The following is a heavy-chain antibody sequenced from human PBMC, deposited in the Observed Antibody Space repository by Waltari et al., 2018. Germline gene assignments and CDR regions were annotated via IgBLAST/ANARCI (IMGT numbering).Heavy chain of an antibody. Sequence: EVRLVESGGGLVRPGESLRLSCAASGFTFSYYTMNWVRQAPGKGPEWIAFITSDGTHTTYADSMMGRLTISRDNAKNSLFLQINSLRADDTAVYYCARDRRPTMILGSGAFDIWGQGTVVNVSS. J-gene: IGHJ3*02. D-gene: IGHD3-22*01. V-gene: IGHV3-21*01. CDR1: GFTFSYYT. CDR2: ITSDGTHT. CDR3: ARDRRPTMILGSGAFDI.